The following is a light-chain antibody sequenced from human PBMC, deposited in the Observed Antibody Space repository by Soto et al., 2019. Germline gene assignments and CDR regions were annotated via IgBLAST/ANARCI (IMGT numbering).Light chain of an antibody. CDR1: QSVDKF. CDR3: LQYGSSPPFS. Sequence: EVELTQSPATLSLSPGETATLSCRASQSVDKFLAWYQVRPGQAPRLLIYDASTKATAIPDRISGGGSGTDFTLTITGLEAGDLAVCYCLQYGSSPPFSFGQGTRLETK. J-gene: IGKJ5*01. CDR2: DAS. V-gene: IGKV3-20*01.